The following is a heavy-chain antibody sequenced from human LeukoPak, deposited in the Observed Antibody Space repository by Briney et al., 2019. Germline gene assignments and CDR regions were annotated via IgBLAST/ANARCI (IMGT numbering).Heavy chain of an antibody. CDR2: ISAYNGNT. Sequence: ASVKVSCTASGYTFSNYGISWVRQAPGQGLEWMAWISAYNGNTKYAQKFQGRVTMTTDTSTNTAYMELRSLRSDDTAVYYCAREAGGYDSSGYYAEYFQHWGQGTLVTVSS. D-gene: IGHD3-22*01. CDR1: GYTFSNYG. J-gene: IGHJ1*01. CDR3: AREAGGYDSSGYYAEYFQH. V-gene: IGHV1-18*01.